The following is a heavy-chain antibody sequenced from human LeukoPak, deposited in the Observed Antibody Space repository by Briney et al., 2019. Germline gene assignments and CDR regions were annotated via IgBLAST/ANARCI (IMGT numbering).Heavy chain of an antibody. CDR3: AREVVVAATVRWFDP. Sequence: GASVKVSCKASGYTFTSYAMNWVRQAPGRGLEWMGWINTNTGNPTYAQGFTGRFVFSLDTSVSTAYLQISSLKAEDTAVYYCAREVVVAATVRWFDPWGQGTLVTVSS. J-gene: IGHJ5*02. CDR2: INTNTGNP. V-gene: IGHV7-4-1*02. D-gene: IGHD2-15*01. CDR1: GYTFTSYA.